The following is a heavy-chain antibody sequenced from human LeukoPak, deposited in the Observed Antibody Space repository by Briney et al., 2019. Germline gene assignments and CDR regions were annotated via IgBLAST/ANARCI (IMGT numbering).Heavy chain of an antibody. CDR1: GFTVSSNE. J-gene: IGHJ5*02. CDR2: ISGGST. CDR3: AKDGHSSGFFLSGWFDP. D-gene: IGHD3-22*01. Sequence: GGSLRLSCAASGFTVSSNEMSWVRQAPGKGLEWVSSISGGSTYYADSRKGRFTISRDNSKNSLYLQMNSLRAEDTALYFCAKDGHSSGFFLSGWFDPWGQGTLVTVSS. V-gene: IGHV3-38-3*01.